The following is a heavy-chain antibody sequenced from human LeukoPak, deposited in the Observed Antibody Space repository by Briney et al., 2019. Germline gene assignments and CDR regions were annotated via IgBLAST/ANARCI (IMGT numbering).Heavy chain of an antibody. CDR2: ISTNTGNP. Sequence: GASVKVSCKASGYSFTSYAINWVRQAPGQGLEWMGWISTNTGNPTYARGFTGRFAFSLDTSVNTAYLQISSLKAEDTAVYYCGVIAAAGVPFDYWGQGPLVTVSS. D-gene: IGHD6-13*01. J-gene: IGHJ4*02. V-gene: IGHV7-4-1*02. CDR3: GVIAAAGVPFDY. CDR1: GYSFTSYA.